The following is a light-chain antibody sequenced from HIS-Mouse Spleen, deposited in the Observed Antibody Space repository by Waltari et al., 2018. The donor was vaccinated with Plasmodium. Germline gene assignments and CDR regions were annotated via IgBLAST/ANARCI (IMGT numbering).Light chain of an antibody. Sequence: SYELTQPPSVSVSPGQTASITCSGDKLGDKYACWYQQKPGPAPVLVIYQDSKRPSGIPERFSGSNSGNTGTLTISGTQAMDEADCYCQAWDSSTVVFGGGTKLTVL. J-gene: IGLJ2*01. CDR2: QDS. V-gene: IGLV3-1*01. CDR3: QAWDSSTVV. CDR1: KLGDKY.